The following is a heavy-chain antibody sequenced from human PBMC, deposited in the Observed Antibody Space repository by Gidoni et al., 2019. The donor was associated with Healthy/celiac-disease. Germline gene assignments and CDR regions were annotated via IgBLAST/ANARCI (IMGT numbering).Heavy chain of an antibody. V-gene: IGHV4-34*01. CDR3: ARSGYHYYYGSGSYYLVY. J-gene: IGHJ4*02. Sequence: VQLQQSAAGLLNPTETLSLTCAVYGGSFSGYSWSWIRQPPGKGLEWFGEINPSGSTNYNPSLKSRVTISVDTSKNQFSLKLSSVTAADTAVYYCARSGYHYYYGSGSYYLVYWGQGTLVTVSS. D-gene: IGHD3-10*01. CDR1: GGSFSGYS. CDR2: INPSGST.